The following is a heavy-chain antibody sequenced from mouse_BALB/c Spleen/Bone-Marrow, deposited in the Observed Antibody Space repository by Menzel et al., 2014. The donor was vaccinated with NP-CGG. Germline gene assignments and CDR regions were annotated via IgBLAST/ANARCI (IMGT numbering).Heavy chain of an antibody. CDR2: INPKNGGT. J-gene: IGHJ3*01. CDR1: GYTFTEYT. V-gene: IGHV1-18*01. Sequence: VQLQQSGPELVKPGASVKISCKTSGYTFTEYTIHWVKQSHGKSLEWIGGINPKNGGTTYKQKFKGKATLTVDKSSSTAYMELRSQTSEDSAVYYCARDWYYYGSSSSWFAHWGQGTLVTVSA. D-gene: IGHD1-1*02. CDR3: ARDWYYYGSSSSWFAH.